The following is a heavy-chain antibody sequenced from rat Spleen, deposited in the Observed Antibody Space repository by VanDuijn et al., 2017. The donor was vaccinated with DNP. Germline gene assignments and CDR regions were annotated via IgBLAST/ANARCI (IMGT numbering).Heavy chain of an antibody. J-gene: IGHJ2*01. V-gene: IGHV3-1*01. D-gene: IGHD1-5*01. CDR3: ARWNIGTTTLDY. CDR1: GYSITSNF. CDR2: ISYSGTT. Sequence: EVQLQESGPGLVKPSQSLSLTCSVTGYSITSNFWGWIRKFPGSKMEWIGHISYSGTTTYGPSLKSRISITRDTSKNRFFLQLNSVTSGDTATYYCARWNIGTTTLDYWGQGVMVTVSS.